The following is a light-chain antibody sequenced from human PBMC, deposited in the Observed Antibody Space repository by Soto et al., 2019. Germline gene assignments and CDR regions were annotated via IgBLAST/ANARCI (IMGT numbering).Light chain of an antibody. CDR3: QQYDNWPWT. CDR2: GAS. V-gene: IGKV3-15*01. Sequence: EIVMTQSPATLSVSPGGRATLSCRASQSISDTLAWYQQKPGQAPRLLIHGASTRAPGFPARFSGSGSGTDFTLTISSLQSEDFGVYYCQQYDNWPWTFGQGTKVEIK. J-gene: IGKJ1*01. CDR1: QSISDT.